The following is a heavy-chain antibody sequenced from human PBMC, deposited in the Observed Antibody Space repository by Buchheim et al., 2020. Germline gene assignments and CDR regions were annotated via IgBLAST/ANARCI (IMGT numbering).Heavy chain of an antibody. Sequence: QVQLQQWGAGLLKPSETLSLTCAVYGGSFSGYYWSWIRQPPGKGLEWIGEINHSGSTNYNPSLKSRVTISVDTSKNKFSLKLSSVTAADTAVYYCARGSPWAYSSSWYGYYFDYWGQGTL. CDR3: ARGSPWAYSSSWYGYYFDY. CDR2: INHSGST. D-gene: IGHD6-13*01. V-gene: IGHV4-34*01. J-gene: IGHJ4*02. CDR1: GGSFSGYY.